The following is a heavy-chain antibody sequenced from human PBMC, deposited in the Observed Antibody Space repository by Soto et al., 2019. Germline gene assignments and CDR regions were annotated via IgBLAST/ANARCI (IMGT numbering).Heavy chain of an antibody. D-gene: IGHD5-18*01. Sequence: SETLSLTCTVSGGSISSYYWSWTRQPPGKGLEWIGYIYYSGSTNYNPSLKSRVTISVDTSKNQFSLKLSSVTAADTAVYYCARGGGYSYGPLYYYGMDVWGQGTTVTVSS. CDR2: IYYSGST. V-gene: IGHV4-59*01. CDR3: ARGGGYSYGPLYYYGMDV. CDR1: GGSISSYY. J-gene: IGHJ6*02.